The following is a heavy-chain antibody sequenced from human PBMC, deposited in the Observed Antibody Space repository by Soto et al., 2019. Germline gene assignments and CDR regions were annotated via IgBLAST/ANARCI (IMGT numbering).Heavy chain of an antibody. D-gene: IGHD3-10*01. J-gene: IGHJ5*02. CDR2: INHSGSA. V-gene: IGHV4-34*01. CDR1: GGSFHGYY. Sequence: PSETLSLTCAVYGGSFHGYYGSWIRQPPGKGQESIGEINHSGSANYNPTFKRRVSISVDTSKNQLSLHMCSVSAADTAVYYCAKGPQAGYYDSGTFYSRVPWGQGTMVTVSS. CDR3: AKGPQAGYYDSGTFYSRVP.